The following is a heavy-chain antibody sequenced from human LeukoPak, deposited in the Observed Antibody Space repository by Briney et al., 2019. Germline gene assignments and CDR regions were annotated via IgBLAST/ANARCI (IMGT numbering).Heavy chain of an antibody. J-gene: IGHJ5*02. CDR2: IYYSGST. CDR3: SKVEGGCSRTSCYFDP. V-gene: IGHV4-39*07. Sequence: SETLSLTCTVSGGSISSSSYYWGWIRQPPGKGLEWIGSIYYSGSTYYNPSLKSRVTLSVDTSKNHCSLRLTSVTAADTAVYYCSKVEGGCSRTSCYFDPWGQGTLVTVSS. D-gene: IGHD2-2*01. CDR1: GGSISSSSYY.